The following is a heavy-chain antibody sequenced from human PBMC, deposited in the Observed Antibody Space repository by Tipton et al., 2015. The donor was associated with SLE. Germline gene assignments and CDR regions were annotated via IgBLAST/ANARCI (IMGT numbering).Heavy chain of an antibody. CDR1: GGSFSGYY. CDR2: INHSGST. CDR3: ARETPPYRPRGGFDY. J-gene: IGHJ4*02. D-gene: IGHD3-10*01. Sequence: TLSLTCAVYGGSFSGYYWSWIRQPPGKGLEWIGEINHSGSTNYNPSLKSRVTISVDTSKNQFSLKLSSVTAADTAVYYCARETPPYRPRGGFDYWGQGTLVTVSS. V-gene: IGHV4-34*01.